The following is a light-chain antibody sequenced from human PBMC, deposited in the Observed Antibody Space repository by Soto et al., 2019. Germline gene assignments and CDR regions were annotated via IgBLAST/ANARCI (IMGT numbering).Light chain of an antibody. CDR2: EVT. V-gene: IGLV2-14*01. J-gene: IGLJ1*01. CDR1: SSDIGSYDY. Sequence: QSALTQPASVSGSPGQSITISCTGTSSDIGSYDYVSWYQQHPGKAPNLITYEVTDRPSGVSNRFSGSKSGNTASLTISGLQAEDEADYYCSSFTSTSTRLFGSGTKLTVL. CDR3: SSFTSTSTRL.